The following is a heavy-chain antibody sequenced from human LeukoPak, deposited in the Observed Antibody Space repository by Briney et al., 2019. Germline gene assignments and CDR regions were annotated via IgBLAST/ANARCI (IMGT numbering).Heavy chain of an antibody. CDR2: IGTTSTFI. V-gene: IGHV3-21*01. Sequence: GGSLRLSCAASGFTFTSYTMNWVRQAPGKGLELVASIGTTSTFIHYADSVKGRVTISRDNAQASLFLQMNSLGAEDTAVYYCAKAHPGFDYWGQGVLVTVSS. CDR3: AKAHPGFDY. J-gene: IGHJ4*02. CDR1: GFTFTSYT.